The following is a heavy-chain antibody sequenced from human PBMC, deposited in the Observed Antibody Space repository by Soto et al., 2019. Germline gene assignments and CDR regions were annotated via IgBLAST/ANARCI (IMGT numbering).Heavy chain of an antibody. CDR3: ATGAAGAYTYFGMDV. CDR1: EFTFSSFA. J-gene: IGHJ6*02. CDR2: ISHDGSNK. Sequence: GGSLRLSCVASEFTFSSFAMHWVRQAPGKGLEWVAFISHDGSNKYYADSVEGRFTITRDNSKNTLYLEITNSRPEDTAIYYRATGAAGAYTYFGMDVWGQGSRVTVSS. V-gene: IGHV3-30*03. D-gene: IGHD6-25*01.